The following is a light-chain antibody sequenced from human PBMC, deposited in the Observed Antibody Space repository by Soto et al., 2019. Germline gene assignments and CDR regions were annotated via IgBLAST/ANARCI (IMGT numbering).Light chain of an antibody. V-gene: IGLV2-23*01. CDR1: SSDVGSYDL. CDR3: CSYAGSTTPVV. J-gene: IGLJ2*01. CDR2: EAT. Sequence: QSVLTQPASVSGSPGQSITISCTGTSSDVGSYDLVSWYQQHPGKAPKLMIYEATKRPSGVSLRFSGSKSGNTASLTISGLQADDEADYYCCSYAGSTTPVVFGGGTKLTVL.